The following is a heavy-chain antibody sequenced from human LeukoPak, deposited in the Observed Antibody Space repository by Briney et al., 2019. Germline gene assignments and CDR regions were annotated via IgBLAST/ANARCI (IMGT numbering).Heavy chain of an antibody. CDR2: ISHDGRTK. D-gene: IGHD5-24*01. J-gene: IGHJ4*02. CDR3: ARPSPPGDGYNPPDH. V-gene: IGHV3-30*04. CDR1: GVTFDNFA. Sequence: PGGSLRLSCVVSGVTFDNFAMHWVRQPLGKGLEWVAVISHDGRTKYYADSMKGRITISRDNSKNTLFLQMNNLRSEDTAVYFCARPSPPGDGYNPPDHWGQGTLVTVSS.